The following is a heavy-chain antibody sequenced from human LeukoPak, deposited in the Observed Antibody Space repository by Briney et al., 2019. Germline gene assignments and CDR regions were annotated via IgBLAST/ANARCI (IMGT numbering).Heavy chain of an antibody. CDR1: GGSISSYY. D-gene: IGHD5-18*01. CDR2: IYYSGST. CDR3: ARGYSYGGVDY. Sequence: SETLSLTCTVSGGSISSYYWSWIRQPPGKGLEWIGYIYYSGSTNYNPSLKSRVTISVETSKNQFSLELSSVTAADTAVYYCARGYSYGGVDYWGQGTLVTVSS. V-gene: IGHV4-59*01. J-gene: IGHJ4*02.